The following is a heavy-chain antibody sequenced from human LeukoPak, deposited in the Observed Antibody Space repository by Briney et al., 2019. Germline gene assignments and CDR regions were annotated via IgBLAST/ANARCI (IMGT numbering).Heavy chain of an antibody. CDR3: ARDGYLNAMDV. V-gene: IGHV3-7*04. J-gene: IGHJ6*02. Sequence: GGSLRLSCAAPGFTFSRNWMSWVRQAPGKGLEWVANIKYDGSEEFYVDSVKGRFTISRDNTMHSLYLQMNSLRVEDTAVYYCARDGYLNAMDVWGQGTTATVSS. CDR1: GFTFSRNW. CDR2: IKYDGSEE. D-gene: IGHD5-12*01.